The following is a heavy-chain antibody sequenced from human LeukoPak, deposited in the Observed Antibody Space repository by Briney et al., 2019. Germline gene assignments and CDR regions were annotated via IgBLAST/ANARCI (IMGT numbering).Heavy chain of an antibody. CDR2: IYYSGST. V-gene: IGHV4-59*01. CDR3: ARGPTLGATTYFDY. D-gene: IGHD1-26*01. J-gene: IGHJ4*02. CDR1: GGSISSYY. Sequence: SETLSLTCTVSGGSISSYYWGWIRQPPGKGLEWIGYIYYSGSTNYNPSLKSRVTISVDTSKNQFSLKLSSVTAADTAVYYCARGPTLGATTYFDYWGQGTLVTVSS.